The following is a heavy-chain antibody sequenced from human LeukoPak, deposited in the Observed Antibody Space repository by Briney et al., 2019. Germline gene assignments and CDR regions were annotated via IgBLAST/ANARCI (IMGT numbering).Heavy chain of an antibody. Sequence: GGSLRLSCAASGFIFRTYGMHWVRQAPGKGLEWVTFIWYDGSDKYYADSVKGRFTISRDNSKNTLFLQMNSLRVEDTAVYYCAKRADYYDSSRALYDAFDLWGQGTMVTVSS. D-gene: IGHD3-16*01. CDR2: IWYDGSDK. V-gene: IGHV3-30*02. J-gene: IGHJ3*01. CDR3: AKRADYYDSSRALYDAFDL. CDR1: GFIFRTYG.